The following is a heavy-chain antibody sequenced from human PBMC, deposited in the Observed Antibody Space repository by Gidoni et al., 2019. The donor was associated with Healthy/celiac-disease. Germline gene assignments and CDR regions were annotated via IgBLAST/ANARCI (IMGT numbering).Heavy chain of an antibody. CDR1: GGSFSGYY. J-gene: IGHJ3*02. D-gene: IGHD6-13*01. CDR3: ARRVGGYSSSWYRVGDAFDI. CDR2: INHSGST. V-gene: IGHV4-34*01. Sequence: QVQLQQWGAGLLKPSETLSLTCAVYGGSFSGYYWRWIRQPPGKGLEWIGEINHSGSTNYSPSRKSRVTISVDTSKNQFSLKRSSVTAADTAVYYCARRVGGYSSSWYRVGDAFDIWGQGTMVTVSS.